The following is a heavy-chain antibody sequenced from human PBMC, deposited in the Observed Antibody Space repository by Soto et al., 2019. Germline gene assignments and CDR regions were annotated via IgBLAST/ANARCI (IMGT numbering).Heavy chain of an antibody. J-gene: IGHJ4*02. V-gene: IGHV3-23*01. CDR2: ISDSGEST. CDR1: VFTFSSYP. D-gene: IGHD6-19*01. CDR3: AKTGQWLRHFDS. Sequence: GWSLRLACASSVFTFSSYPMSWVRHAPGKGLEWVSEISDSGESTYYADSVKGRFTISRDNSKNTLYLQMNSLRAEDTARYSGAKTGQWLRHFDSWGQGTLVTVSS.